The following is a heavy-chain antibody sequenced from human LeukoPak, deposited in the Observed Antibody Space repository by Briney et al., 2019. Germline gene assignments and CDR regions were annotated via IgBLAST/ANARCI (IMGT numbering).Heavy chain of an antibody. CDR3: AKGVGSSPYDAFDI. Sequence: GGSLRLSCAASGFTFSRYSMNWVRQAPGKGLEWVSSIGGSGGNTYYADSEKGRFTISRDNSKNTLYLQMNSLRAEDTAVYYCAKGVGSSPYDAFDIWGQGTMVTVSS. V-gene: IGHV3-23*01. D-gene: IGHD6-13*01. J-gene: IGHJ3*02. CDR2: IGGSGGNT. CDR1: GFTFSRYS.